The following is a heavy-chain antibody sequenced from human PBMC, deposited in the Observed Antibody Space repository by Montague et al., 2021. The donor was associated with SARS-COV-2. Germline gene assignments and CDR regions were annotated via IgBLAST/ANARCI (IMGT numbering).Heavy chain of an antibody. CDR2: ISYSGST. J-gene: IGHJ1*01. V-gene: IGHV4-61*01. D-gene: IGHD3-22*01. CDR3: ARIGVESVGYYYIYPD. Sequence: SETLSLTCTVSGASVRTGNSYWNWNRQPPGKGLEWIGYISYSGSTNYSLTLKSPISIAVDTSKYPLSLTVISAAAAATAVYYCARIGVESVGYYYIYPDWGQGTLVTVSS. CDR1: GASVRTGNSY.